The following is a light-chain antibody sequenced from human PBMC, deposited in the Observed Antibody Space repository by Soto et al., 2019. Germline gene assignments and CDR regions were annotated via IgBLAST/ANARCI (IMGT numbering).Light chain of an antibody. CDR3: QSYDSSLSGVV. V-gene: IGLV1-40*01. J-gene: IGLJ2*01. CDR1: SSNIGAGYD. Sequence: QSVLTQPPSVSGAPGQRVTISCTGSSSNIGAGYDVHWYQQLPGTAPKLVIYANSNRPSGVPDRFSGSKSGTSASLAITGLQAEDEADYYCQSYDSSLSGVVFGGGTQLTVL. CDR2: ANS.